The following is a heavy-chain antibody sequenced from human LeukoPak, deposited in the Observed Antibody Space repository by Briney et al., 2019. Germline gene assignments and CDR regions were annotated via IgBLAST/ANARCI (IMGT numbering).Heavy chain of an antibody. CDR1: GGSFSGYY. D-gene: IGHD3-9*01. J-gene: IGHJ3*02. V-gene: IGHV4-34*01. CDR2: INHSGST. Sequence: SETLSLTCAVYGGSFSGYYWSWIRQPPGKGLEWIGEINHSGSTNYNPSLKSRVTISVDTSKNQFSLKLSSVTAADTAVYYCERLISERGRYFDWRRAFDIWGQGTMVTVSS. CDR3: ERLISERGRYFDWRRAFDI.